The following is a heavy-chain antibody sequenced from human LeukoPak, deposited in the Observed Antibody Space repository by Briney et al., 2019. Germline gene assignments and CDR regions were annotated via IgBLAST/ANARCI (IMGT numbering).Heavy chain of an antibody. J-gene: IGHJ4*02. CDR1: GYSFNDQW. CDR2: IHPSNSET. D-gene: IGHD3-10*01. V-gene: IGHV5-51*01. CDR3: SRRHYFGSGVTDY. Sequence: RGESLKISCKDSGYSFNDQWIGWAPQMPGKGLELIGIIHPSNSETQYSPSFQGQVTISADTSISTAYLRWTSLKASDTAMYYCSRRHYFGSGVTDYWGQGTLVTVSS.